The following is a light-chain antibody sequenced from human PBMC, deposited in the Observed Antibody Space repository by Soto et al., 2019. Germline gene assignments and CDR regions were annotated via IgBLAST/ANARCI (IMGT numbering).Light chain of an antibody. J-gene: IGKJ1*01. CDR2: WAS. CDR3: QQYYSTLWT. Sequence: DIVMTQSPDSLAVSLGERATINCKSSQSVLYSSNNKNYLAWYQQKPGQPPKLLIYWASTRESGVPDRFSGSGSVPDFTLTISSLQAEDVAVYYCQQYYSTLWTFGQGTKVEIK. V-gene: IGKV4-1*01. CDR1: QSVLYSSNNKNY.